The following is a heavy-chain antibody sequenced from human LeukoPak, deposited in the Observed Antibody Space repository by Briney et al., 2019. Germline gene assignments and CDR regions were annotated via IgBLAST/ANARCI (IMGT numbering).Heavy chain of an antibody. CDR2: ISGNGGST. CDR1: GFIFSNYA. J-gene: IGHJ6*03. D-gene: IGHD6-6*01. Sequence: GGSLRLSCAASGFIFSNYAMSWVRQAPGKGLKWVSGISGNGGSTSYADSVKGRFTISRDNSKNTLYVQMNSLRAGDTAVYYCAKLVTGRPSGYMDVWGKGTTVTVSS. CDR3: AKLVTGRPSGYMDV. V-gene: IGHV3-23*01.